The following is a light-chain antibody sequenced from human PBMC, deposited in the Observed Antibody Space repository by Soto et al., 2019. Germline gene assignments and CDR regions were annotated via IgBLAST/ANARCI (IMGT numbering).Light chain of an antibody. CDR3: SSYAGSNNYV. J-gene: IGLJ1*01. CDR1: SSDVGGYNY. CDR2: EVS. V-gene: IGLV2-8*01. Sequence: QSALTQPPSASGSPGQSVTISCTGTSSDVGGYNYVSWYQQHPGKAPKLMIYEVSKRPSGVPDRFSGSKSGNTASLTVSWLQAEDEAEYYCSSYAGSNNYVFGTGTKLTVL.